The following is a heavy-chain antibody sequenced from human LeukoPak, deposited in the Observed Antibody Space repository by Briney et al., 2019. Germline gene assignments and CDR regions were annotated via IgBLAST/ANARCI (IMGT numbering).Heavy chain of an antibody. Sequence: GGSLRLSCAASGFTFSSYAMHWVRQAPGKGLEWVAVISYDGSNKYYADSVKGRFTISGDNSKNTLYLQMNSLRAEDTAVYYCARDLAGAFDYWGQGTLVTVSS. J-gene: IGHJ4*02. CDR2: ISYDGSNK. V-gene: IGHV3-30-3*01. CDR1: GFTFSSYA. CDR3: ARDLAGAFDY.